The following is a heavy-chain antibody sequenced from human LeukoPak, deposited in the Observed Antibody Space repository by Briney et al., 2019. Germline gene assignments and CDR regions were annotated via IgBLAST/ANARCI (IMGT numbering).Heavy chain of an antibody. CDR2: IIPIFGTA. CDR3: ARERDGSGWYQPYFDY. V-gene: IGHV1-69*13. J-gene: IGHJ4*02. Sequence: ASVKVSCKASGGTFSSYAISWVRQAPGQGLEWMGGIIPIFGTANYAQKFQGGVTITADESTSTAYMELSSLRSEDTAVYYCARERDGSGWYQPYFDYWGQGTLVTVSS. D-gene: IGHD6-19*01. CDR1: GGTFSSYA.